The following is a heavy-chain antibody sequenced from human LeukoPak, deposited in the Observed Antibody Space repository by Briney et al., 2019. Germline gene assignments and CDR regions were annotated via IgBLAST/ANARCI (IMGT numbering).Heavy chain of an antibody. V-gene: IGHV3-33*08. CDR1: GFTFSDYY. J-gene: IGHJ4*02. Sequence: GGSLRLSCAASGFTFSDYYTSWIRQAPGKGLEWVSVIWPDGSKKYYADSVKGRFTISRDNSKNTLYLQMNSLKVEDTAVYYCARDDSSLAPFDYWGQGTLVTVSS. CDR3: ARDDSSLAPFDY. CDR2: IWPDGSKK. D-gene: IGHD4-11*01.